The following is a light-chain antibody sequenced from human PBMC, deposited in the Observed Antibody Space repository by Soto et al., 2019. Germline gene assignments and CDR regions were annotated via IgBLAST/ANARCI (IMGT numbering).Light chain of an antibody. Sequence: DIQMTQSPSSVSSSVGDRATITCRASQGISSWLAWYQQKPAKATKLLIYAASSLQSRGLSRFSGSGSATEFSLTTSSLQPQDFATIYCQQANSFPPFTFGPGTKLDIK. CDR3: QQANSFPPFT. CDR1: QGISSW. J-gene: IGKJ3*01. V-gene: IGKV1-12*01. CDR2: AAS.